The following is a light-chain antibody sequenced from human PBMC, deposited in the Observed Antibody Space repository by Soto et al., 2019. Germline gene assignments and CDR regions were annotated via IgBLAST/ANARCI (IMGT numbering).Light chain of an antibody. J-gene: IGKJ4*01. Sequence: DIVLTQSPLSLPVTPGEPASISCRSSQSLLHSNGYNYLDWYLQKPGQSPQLLIYLGSNRASGVPDRFSGSGSGTDFTLKISRVKAEDVGVYYRLQVRQTSLTFGGGTKVEIK. CDR1: QSLLHSNGYNY. CDR3: LQVRQTSLT. V-gene: IGKV2-28*01. CDR2: LGS.